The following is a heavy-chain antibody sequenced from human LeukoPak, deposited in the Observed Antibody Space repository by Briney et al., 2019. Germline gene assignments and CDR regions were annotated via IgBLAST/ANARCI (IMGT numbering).Heavy chain of an antibody. Sequence: SETLSLTCGVSGGSLSGYYWSWIRQSPGKGLEWIGEINHTGSTNYNPSLKSRVTISLHTSMTQFSLHLSSVTAADTAVYYCARQGHCSGASCYSGWLDPWGQGTLAIVSS. V-gene: IGHV4-34*01. CDR1: GGSLSGYY. J-gene: IGHJ5*02. CDR2: INHTGST. D-gene: IGHD2-2*01. CDR3: ARQGHCSGASCYSGWLDP.